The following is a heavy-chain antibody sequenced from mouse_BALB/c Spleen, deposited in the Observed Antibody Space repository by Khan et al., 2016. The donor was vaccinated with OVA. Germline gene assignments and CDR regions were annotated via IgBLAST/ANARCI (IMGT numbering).Heavy chain of an antibody. J-gene: IGHJ2*01. V-gene: IGHV3-2*02. CDR3: ARTARITY. Sequence: EVKLEVSGPGLVKPSQSLSLTCTVTGYSITSGYGWNWIRQFPGNKLEWMGYISYSGSTIYNPSLKSRISITRDTSKNQFFLQLNSVTTEDTATYYCARTARITYWGQGTTLTVSS. D-gene: IGHD1-2*01. CDR1: GYSITSGYG. CDR2: ISYSGST.